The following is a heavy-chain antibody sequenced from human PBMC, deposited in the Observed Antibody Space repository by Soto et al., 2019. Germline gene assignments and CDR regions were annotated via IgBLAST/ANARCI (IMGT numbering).Heavy chain of an antibody. V-gene: IGHV1-8*01. D-gene: IGHD6-6*01. CDR1: GYTFTSYD. J-gene: IGHJ6*02. CDR3: ERRGLSSSSTFRYYYYGMDV. CDR2: MNPNSGNT. Sequence: QVQLVQSGAEVKKPGASVKVSCKASGYTFTSYDINWVRQATGQGLEWMGWMNPNSGNTDYAQKFQGRVTMTRNTSISTDYMELSSLRSEDTAVYYCERRGLSSSSTFRYYYYGMDVWGQGTTVTVSS.